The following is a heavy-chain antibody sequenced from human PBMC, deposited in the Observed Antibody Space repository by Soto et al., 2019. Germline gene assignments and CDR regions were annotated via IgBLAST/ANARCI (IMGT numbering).Heavy chain of an antibody. CDR1: GGSFSGYY. Sequence: QVQLQQWGAGLLKPSETLSLTCAVYGGSFSGYYWSWIRQPPGKGLEWTGEINHSGSTNYNPSLRSRVTISVDTSKIQFSLKLSSVTAADAAVYYCARYFNFYRSSWYNWFDPWGQGTLVTVSS. D-gene: IGHD6-13*01. J-gene: IGHJ5*02. V-gene: IGHV4-34*01. CDR3: ARYFNFYRSSWYNWFDP. CDR2: INHSGST.